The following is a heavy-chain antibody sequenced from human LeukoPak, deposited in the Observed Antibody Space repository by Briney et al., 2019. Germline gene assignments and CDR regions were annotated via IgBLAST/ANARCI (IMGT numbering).Heavy chain of an antibody. CDR1: GGSISSYY. Sequence: SETLSLTCTVSGGSISSYYWSWIRQPPGKGLEWIGYIYYSGSTNYNPSLKSRVSISVDTSKNQFSLKLSSVTAADTAVYYCATGLVIVGATTRGARYFDYWGQGTLVTVSS. J-gene: IGHJ4*02. D-gene: IGHD1-26*01. CDR3: ATGLVIVGATTRGARYFDY. V-gene: IGHV4-59*01. CDR2: IYYSGST.